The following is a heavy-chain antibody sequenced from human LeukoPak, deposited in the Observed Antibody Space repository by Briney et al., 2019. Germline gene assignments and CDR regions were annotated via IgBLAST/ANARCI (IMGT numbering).Heavy chain of an antibody. CDR1: GVSISTHY. V-gene: IGHV4-59*11. Sequence: SKTLSLTCSVSGVSISTHYWSWIRQPPGKGLEWIGYIYYSGSTNYNPSLKSRVTISVETSKNEFSLKLRSVTAADTAVYARVTGYRIEDYFDYWGQGTLVTVSS. CDR2: IYYSGST. J-gene: IGHJ4*02. D-gene: IGHD6-13*01. CDR3: VTGYRIEDYFDY.